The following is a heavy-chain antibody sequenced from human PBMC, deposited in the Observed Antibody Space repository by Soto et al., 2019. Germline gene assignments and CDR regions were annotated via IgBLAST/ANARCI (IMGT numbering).Heavy chain of an antibody. CDR2: IWHDGSNK. D-gene: IGHD3-10*01. V-gene: IGHV3-33*01. CDR1: GFTFSSYG. J-gene: IGHJ6*03. CDR3: ARDRNTMIRGAPSSFYYMDV. Sequence: GGSLRLSCAASGFTFSSYGMHWVRQAPGKGLEWVAVIWHDGSNKYYADSVKGRITISRDNSKNTLYLQMNSLRAEDTAVYFCARDRNTMIRGAPSSFYYMDVWGKGTTVTVSS.